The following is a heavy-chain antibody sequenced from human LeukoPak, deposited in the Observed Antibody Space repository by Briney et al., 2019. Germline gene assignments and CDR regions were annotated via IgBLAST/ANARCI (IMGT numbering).Heavy chain of an antibody. Sequence: PSETLPFTCSVSGGSISSGDYYWSWIRQPPGKGLEWIGSIYHSGSTYYNPSLKSRVTISVDTSKNQFSLKLSSVTAADTAVYYCARHKKINVNFDYWGQGTLVTVSS. CDR1: GGSISSGDYY. CDR3: ARHKKINVNFDY. J-gene: IGHJ4*02. V-gene: IGHV4-39*01. CDR2: IYHSGST.